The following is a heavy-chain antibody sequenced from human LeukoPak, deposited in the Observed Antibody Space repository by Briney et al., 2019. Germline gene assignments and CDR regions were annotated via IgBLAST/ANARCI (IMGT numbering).Heavy chain of an antibody. CDR2: ISSSSSYI. Sequence: PGGSLRLSCAASGFIFNSYSVNWVRQAPGKGLEWVSSISSSSSYIYYADSVKGRFTISRDNAKNSLYLQMNSLRAEDTAVYYCARDMGSVVLGAFDIWGQGTMVTVSS. CDR3: ARDMGSVVLGAFDI. D-gene: IGHD4-23*01. J-gene: IGHJ3*02. CDR1: GFIFNSYS. V-gene: IGHV3-21*01.